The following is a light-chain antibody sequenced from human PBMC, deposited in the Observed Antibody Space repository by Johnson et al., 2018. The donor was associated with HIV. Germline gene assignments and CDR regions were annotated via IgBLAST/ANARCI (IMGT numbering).Light chain of an antibody. CDR2: DNN. J-gene: IGLJ1*01. Sequence: QSVLTQPPSVSAAPGQKVTISCSGSSSNIGNNYVSWYQQLPGTAPKLLIYDNNKRPSGIPDRFSGSKSGTSATLGITGLQTGDEADYYCGTWDSSLREVFGTGTKVNVL. V-gene: IGLV1-51*01. CDR1: SSNIGNNY. CDR3: GTWDSSLREV.